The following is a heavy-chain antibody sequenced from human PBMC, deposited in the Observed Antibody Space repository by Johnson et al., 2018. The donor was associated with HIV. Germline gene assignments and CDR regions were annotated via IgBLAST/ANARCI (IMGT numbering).Heavy chain of an antibody. CDR2: ISSSGSTI. Sequence: QVQLVESGGGLVKPGGSLRLSCAASGFTFSDYYMSWIRQAPGKRLEWVAYISSSGSTIYYADSVKGRFTISRDNAKNSLYLQMNSLRAEDTSVYYCARDWEGSVTYVVYDEGFNVWGPGTMVTVTS. D-gene: IGHD3-16*01. CDR3: ARDWEGSVTYVVYDEGFNV. V-gene: IGHV3-11*04. CDR1: GFTFSDYY. J-gene: IGHJ3*01.